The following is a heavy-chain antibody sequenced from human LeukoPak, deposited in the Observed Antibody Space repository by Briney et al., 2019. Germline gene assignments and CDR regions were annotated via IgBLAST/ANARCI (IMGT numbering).Heavy chain of an antibody. CDR1: RFTFSHYG. Sequence: AGSLRLSCAASRFTFSHYGMHWVRQAPGKGLEWVAVIWNDGSNKYYADSVKGRFTVSRDNSQNRLYLQMNSLRPEDTAVYYCAKDAQRGFDYSNSLENWGQGTLVSVSS. CDR2: IWNDGSNK. D-gene: IGHD4-11*01. V-gene: IGHV3-33*06. CDR3: AKDAQRGFDYSNSLEN. J-gene: IGHJ4*02.